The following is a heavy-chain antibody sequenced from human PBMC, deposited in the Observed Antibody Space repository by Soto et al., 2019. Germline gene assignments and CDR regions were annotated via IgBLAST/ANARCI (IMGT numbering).Heavy chain of an antibody. J-gene: IGHJ6*02. CDR1: GGSFMSQA. CDR3: ARGSYDSYAGFFGMAV. D-gene: IGHD3-10*01. Sequence: QVQLVQSGAEVKKPGSSVKVSCKASGGSFMSQAISWVRQAPGQGPEWMGGIIPFSGTVTYTQRFQGSLTRTADGPTKTAYMGLSSLRSEDTAVYYCARGSYDSYAGFFGMAVWGQGTTVTVS. V-gene: IGHV1-69*01. CDR2: IIPFSGTV.